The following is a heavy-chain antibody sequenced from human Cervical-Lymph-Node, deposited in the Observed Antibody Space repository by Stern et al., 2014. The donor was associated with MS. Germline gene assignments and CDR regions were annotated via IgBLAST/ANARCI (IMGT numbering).Heavy chain of an antibody. CDR1: GFTFSSYG. CDR2: IWYGGSNK. V-gene: IGHV3-33*01. CDR3: AREAARLTINYYYGMDV. Sequence: VQLVESGGGVVQPGRSLRLSCAASGFTFSSYGMHWVRQAPGKGLEWVAVIWYGGSNKYYADSVKGRFTISRDNSKNTLYLQMNSLRAEDTAVYYCAREAARLTINYYYGMDVWGQGTTVTVSS. D-gene: IGHD6-6*01. J-gene: IGHJ6*02.